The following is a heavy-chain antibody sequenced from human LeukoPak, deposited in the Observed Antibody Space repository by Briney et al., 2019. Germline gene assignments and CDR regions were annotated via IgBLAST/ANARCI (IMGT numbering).Heavy chain of an antibody. CDR2: ISYDGSNK. J-gene: IGHJ4*02. Sequence: PGGSLRLSCAASGFTFSSYAMHWVRQAPGKGLEWVAVISYDGSNKYYADSVKSRFTISRDNSKNTLYLQMNSLRAEDTAVYYCARDGGSGSYFDYWGQGTLVTVSS. D-gene: IGHD1-26*01. V-gene: IGHV3-30-3*01. CDR3: ARDGGSGSYFDY. CDR1: GFTFSSYA.